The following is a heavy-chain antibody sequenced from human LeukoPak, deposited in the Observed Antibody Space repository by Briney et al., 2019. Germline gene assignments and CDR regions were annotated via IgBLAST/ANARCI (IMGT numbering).Heavy chain of an antibody. V-gene: IGHV4-59*01. D-gene: IGHD2-2*01. CDR3: AMGRLYQFDS. J-gene: IGHJ4*02. CDR1: DDSITIYY. CDR2: IDHTGTT. Sequence: SETLSLTCSVSDDSITIYYWTWIRQPPGKGLEWIGYIDHTGTTNYNPSLNSRVTISRDTSKNQFSLKLKSVTAADAAVYYCAMGRLYQFDSWGQGTLVTVSS.